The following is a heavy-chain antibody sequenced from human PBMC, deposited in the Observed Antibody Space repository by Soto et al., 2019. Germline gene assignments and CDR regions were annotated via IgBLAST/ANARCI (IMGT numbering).Heavy chain of an antibody. CDR2: IDTGSISR. V-gene: IGHV3-48*02. CDR3: ARDRLTGDFREAFDI. Sequence: EAQLVESGGGLVQPGGSLRLSCAAPGFTFSRYSMSWVRQAPGKGLEWIAYIDTGSISRYYADSVEGRFAISRDNAKNSLYLQVNSLRDEDTALYYCARDRLTGDFREAFDIWGQGTMVTVSS. CDR1: GFTFSRYS. J-gene: IGHJ3*02. D-gene: IGHD7-27*01.